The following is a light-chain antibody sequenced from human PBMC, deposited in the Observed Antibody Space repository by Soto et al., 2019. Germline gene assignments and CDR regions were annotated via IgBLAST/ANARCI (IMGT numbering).Light chain of an antibody. CDR3: QQYESSLFT. CDR1: QSVSGRD. Sequence: IVLTQSPGTLSLSPGERATLSCRASQSVSGRDLAWYQQKPGQAPTLLIYDASSRATGIPDRFSGSGSGTDVTLTISRLAPEVFAVYYCQQYESSLFTFCRGTKVEIK. CDR2: DAS. J-gene: IGKJ2*01. V-gene: IGKV3-20*01.